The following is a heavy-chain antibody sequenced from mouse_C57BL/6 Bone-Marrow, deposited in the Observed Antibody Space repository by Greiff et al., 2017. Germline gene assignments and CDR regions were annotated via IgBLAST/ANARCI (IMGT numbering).Heavy chain of an antibody. J-gene: IGHJ3*01. CDR2: IDPSDSST. CDR1: GYTFTSYW. CDR3: AIFYGIFAY. Sequence: QVQLQQPGAELVRPGTSVKLSCKASGYTFTSYWMHWVKQRPGQGLAWIGVIDPSDSSTNYNQQFKGKATLTVDTSSSTAYMQLTSLTSEDSAVYYCAIFYGIFAYWGQGTLVTVSA. V-gene: IGHV1-59*01. D-gene: IGHD2-1*01.